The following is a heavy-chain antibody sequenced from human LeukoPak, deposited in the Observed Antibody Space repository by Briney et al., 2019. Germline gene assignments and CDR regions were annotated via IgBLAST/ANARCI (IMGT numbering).Heavy chain of an antibody. CDR2: IGTAGDT. CDR1: GFTFSISD. J-gene: IGHJ4*02. CDR3: ARGGEQLVSSDPGSFDC. V-gene: IGHV3-13*01. Sequence: PGGSLRLSCAASGFTFSISDMHGVRQATGKGLEWVSAIGTAGDTYYPGSVKGRFTISRENAKNSLYLQMNSLRAGDTAVYYCARGGEQLVSSDPGSFDCWGQGTLVTVSS. D-gene: IGHD6-6*01.